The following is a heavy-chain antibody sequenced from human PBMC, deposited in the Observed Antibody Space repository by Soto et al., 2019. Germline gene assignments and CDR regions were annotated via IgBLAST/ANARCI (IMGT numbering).Heavy chain of an antibody. CDR2: ISYDGSNK. D-gene: IGHD3-22*01. J-gene: IGHJ4*02. Sequence: PGGSLRLSCAASGFTFSSYAMHWVRQAPGKGLEWVAVISYDGSNKYYADSVKGRFTISRDNSRNTLYLQMNSLRAEDTAVYYCARDPRQYYYDSSGYYWIYYFDYWGQGTLVTVSS. CDR1: GFTFSSYA. V-gene: IGHV3-30-3*01. CDR3: ARDPRQYYYDSSGYYWIYYFDY.